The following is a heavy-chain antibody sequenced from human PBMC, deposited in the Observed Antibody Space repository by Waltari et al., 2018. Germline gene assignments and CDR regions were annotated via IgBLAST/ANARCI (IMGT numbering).Heavy chain of an antibody. D-gene: IGHD1-26*01. CDR1: GYTFTSYH. V-gene: IGHV1-8*01. J-gene: IGHJ4*02. CDR3: ARAPRYVGAPLD. Sequence: QVQLVQSGAEVKTPGASVKFSCKASGYTFTSYHITWVRQATGQGLEWMGWMNPNRGNTGYAQKFQGRVTMTRNTSISTAYMELSSLRSEDTAVYYCARAPRYVGAPLDWGQGTLVTVSS. CDR2: MNPNRGNT.